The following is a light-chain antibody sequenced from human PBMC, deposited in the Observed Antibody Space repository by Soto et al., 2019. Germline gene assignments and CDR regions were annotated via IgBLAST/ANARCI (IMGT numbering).Light chain of an antibody. CDR1: QDISKF. Sequence: DIEMTQYTSSVSASSGGIVIFMCQASQDISKFLNWYQHKPGQAPSLLIYDASKSHFGVPSRFSGSGSGTDFTLTISSLQPDDFATYYSQQYNSYLWTFCQRT. J-gene: IGKJ1*01. CDR2: DAS. CDR3: QQYNSYLWT. V-gene: IGKV1-33*01.